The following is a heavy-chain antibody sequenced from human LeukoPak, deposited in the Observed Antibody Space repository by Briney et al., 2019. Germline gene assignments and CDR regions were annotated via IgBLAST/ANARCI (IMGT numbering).Heavy chain of an antibody. J-gene: IGHJ4*02. CDR3: ARNRVLGVVIPYYFDY. Sequence: GGSLRLSCAASGFTFSSYAMHWVRQAPGKGLEWVAVISYDGSNKYYADSVKGRFTISRDNSKNTLYLQMNSLRAEDTAVYYCARNRVLGVVIPYYFDYWGQGTLVTVSS. CDR2: ISYDGSNK. V-gene: IGHV3-30-3*01. CDR1: GFTFSSYA. D-gene: IGHD3-3*01.